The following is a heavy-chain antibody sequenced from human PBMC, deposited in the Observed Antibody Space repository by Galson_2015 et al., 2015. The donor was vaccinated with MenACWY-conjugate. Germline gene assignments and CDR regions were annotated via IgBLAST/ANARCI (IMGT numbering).Heavy chain of an antibody. CDR1: GGRVSRYGAA. J-gene: IGHJ3*02. D-gene: IGHD1-26*01. CDR3: ASGGNYWFAFDI. V-gene: IGHV6-1*01. CDR2: TYYRSEWHY. Sequence: CAISGGRVSRYGAAWCWIRQSPSRGVEWLGWTYYRSEWHYEYAVSVTMRIIIRPDTTKNQITLQLKSVTLEDMAVYFCASGGNYWFAFDIWGQGTMVSVSS.